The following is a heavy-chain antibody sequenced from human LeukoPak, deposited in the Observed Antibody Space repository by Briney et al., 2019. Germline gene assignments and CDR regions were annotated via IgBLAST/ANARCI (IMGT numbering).Heavy chain of an antibody. CDR1: GFTFGTYW. CDR3: ARDPGDILVAGTFDY. CDR2: INSDGGTT. V-gene: IGHV3-74*01. D-gene: IGHD6-19*01. Sequence: GGSLRLSCGASGFTFGTYWMHWVRQAPGKGLVWVSGINSDGGTTTYADSVKGRFTISRDNAKNSLYLQMNSLRAEDTAFYYCARDPGDILVAGTFDYWGQGTLVTVSS. J-gene: IGHJ4*02.